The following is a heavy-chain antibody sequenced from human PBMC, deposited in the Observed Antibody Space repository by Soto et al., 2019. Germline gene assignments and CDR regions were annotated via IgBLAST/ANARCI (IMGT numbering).Heavy chain of an antibody. CDR1: GFTFSTYN. CDR3: ATYCSGGSCHRPHHYYGMDV. Sequence: EVQLVESGGGLVQPGGSLRLSCAASGFTFSTYNMNWVRQAPGKGLEWVSYISSGSSTIYYADSVRGRFTISRDNAKNSLYLQMNSLRDEDMAVYYCATYCSGGSCHRPHHYYGMDVWGQGTTVTVSS. D-gene: IGHD2-15*01. J-gene: IGHJ6*02. V-gene: IGHV3-48*02. CDR2: ISSGSSTI.